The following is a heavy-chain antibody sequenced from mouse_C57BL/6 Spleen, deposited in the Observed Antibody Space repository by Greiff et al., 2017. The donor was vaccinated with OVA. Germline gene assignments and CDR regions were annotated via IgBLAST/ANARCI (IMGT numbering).Heavy chain of an antibody. Sequence: EVPVVESGGGLVKPGGSLKLSCAASGFTFSSYAMSWVRPTPEKRLEWVATISDGGSNNYYPAKVKGRFTISRDIAKNNLSLQMSHLKSEDTAMYYCARNYGNYGYAMGYWGQGTSDTVSS. D-gene: IGHD2-1*01. CDR1: GFTFSSYA. CDR3: ARNYGNYGYAMGY. J-gene: IGHJ4*01. V-gene: IGHV5-4*01. CDR2: ISDGGSNN.